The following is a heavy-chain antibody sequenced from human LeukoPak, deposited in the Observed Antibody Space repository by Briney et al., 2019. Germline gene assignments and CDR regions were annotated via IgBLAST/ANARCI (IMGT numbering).Heavy chain of an antibody. D-gene: IGHD7-27*01. CDR3: VRDLTGDLYTY. V-gene: IGHV3-74*01. Sequence: QTGGSLRLSCAASGFTFSSYWMHWVRQAPGKGLVWVSRINSDGSSINYADSVKGRFTISRDNAKNTLYLQMNSLRAEDTAVYYCVRDLTGDLYTYWGQGTLVTVSS. CDR1: GFTFSSYW. J-gene: IGHJ4*02. CDR2: INSDGSSI.